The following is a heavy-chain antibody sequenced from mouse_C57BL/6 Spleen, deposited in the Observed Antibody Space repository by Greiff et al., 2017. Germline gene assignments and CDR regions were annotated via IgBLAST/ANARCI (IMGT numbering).Heavy chain of an antibody. Sequence: EVQRVESGAELVRPGSSVKMSCKTSGYTFTSYGINWVKQRPGQGLEWIGYIYIGNGYTEYNEKFKGKATLTSDTSSSTAYMQLSSLTSEDSAIYFCARVYYYGSSPYYFDYGGQGTTLTVSS. CDR1: GYTFTSYG. D-gene: IGHD1-1*01. CDR2: IYIGNGYT. V-gene: IGHV1-58*01. J-gene: IGHJ2*01. CDR3: ARVYYYGSSPYYFDY.